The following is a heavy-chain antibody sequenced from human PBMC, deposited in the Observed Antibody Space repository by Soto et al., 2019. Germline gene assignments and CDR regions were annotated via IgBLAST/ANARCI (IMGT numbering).Heavy chain of an antibody. J-gene: IGHJ4*02. CDR1: GFTFSSYG. V-gene: IGHV3-30*18. Sequence: GGSLRLSFAASGFTFSSYGMHWVRLASCNVLEWVAFISYDGSNKYYEDSLKGRFNISRDNSKNTLYLQMNSLRAEETAVYYCAKDLGGYDYVGTDYWGQGTLVTVS. D-gene: IGHD5-12*01. CDR3: AKDLGGYDYVGTDY. CDR2: ISYDGSNK.